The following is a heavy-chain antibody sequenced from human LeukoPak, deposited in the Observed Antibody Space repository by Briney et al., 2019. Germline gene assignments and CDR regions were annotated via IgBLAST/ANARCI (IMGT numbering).Heavy chain of an antibody. CDR2: ISYDGNDR. CDR3: ARSRGADFESVSRIYYHFALDV. D-gene: IGHD3-9*01. Sequence: PGGSLRLSCAASGFTFGGYAMHWVRQAPGRGLETLTGISYDGNDRYYEDSVTGRVTTSRDNSRNTLYLQLKSLRPEDTGVYHCARSRGADFESVSRIYYHFALDVWGQGTAVVVSS. CDR1: GFTFGGYA. V-gene: IGHV3-30*03. J-gene: IGHJ6*02.